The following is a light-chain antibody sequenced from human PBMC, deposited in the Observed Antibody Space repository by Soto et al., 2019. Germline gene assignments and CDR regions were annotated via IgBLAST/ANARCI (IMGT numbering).Light chain of an antibody. CDR3: SSYTTRNTYV. Sequence: ALTQPASVSGSPGQSITISCTGTSGDIGAFNFVSWYQQHPGKVPKLMIYEVSNRPSGVSNRFSGSKSGNTASLTISGLQAEDEADYYCSSYTTRNTYVFGTGTKLTVL. J-gene: IGLJ1*01. CDR2: EVS. CDR1: SGDIGAFNF. V-gene: IGLV2-14*01.